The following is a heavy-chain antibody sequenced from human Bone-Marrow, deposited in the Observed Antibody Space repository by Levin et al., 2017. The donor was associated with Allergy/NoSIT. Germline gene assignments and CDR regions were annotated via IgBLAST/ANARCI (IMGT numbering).Heavy chain of an antibody. CDR2: IYYSGST. V-gene: IGHV4-30-4*01. D-gene: IGHD3-16*02. J-gene: IGHJ4*02. CDR1: GGSLTNGDYY. Sequence: SCAVSGGSLTNGDYYWSWIRQSPGKGLEWIGYIYYSGSTYYNPSLKSRVLISIDTSENQFSLKLKSVTAADTAVYFCARAAYYEFVWGSFRFFYHWGQGSLVTVSS. CDR3: ARAAYYEFVWGSFRFFYH.